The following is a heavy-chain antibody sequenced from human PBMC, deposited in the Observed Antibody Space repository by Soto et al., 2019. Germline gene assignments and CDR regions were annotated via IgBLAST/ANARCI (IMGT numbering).Heavy chain of an antibody. V-gene: IGHV4-59*01. D-gene: IGHD4-17*01. CDR2: IYYSGST. Sequence: SENLSLTCTVSGGSISSYYWSWIRQPPGKGLEWIGYIYYSGSTNYNPSLKSRVTISVDTSKNQFSLKLSSVTAADTAVYYCARSPFGDYRYYFDYWGQGTLVTVSS. CDR3: ARSPFGDYRYYFDY. CDR1: GGSISSYY. J-gene: IGHJ4*02.